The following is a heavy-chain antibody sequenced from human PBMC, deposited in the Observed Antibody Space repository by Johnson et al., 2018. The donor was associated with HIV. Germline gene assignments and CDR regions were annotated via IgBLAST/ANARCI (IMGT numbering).Heavy chain of an antibody. Sequence: MLLVESGGGVVQPGRSLRLSSAASGFTFSSYWMSWVRQAPGKGLEWVANIKQDGSENYYVYSVKGRFTISRANAKNSLYLQMHSLRAEDTAGYYCARDGGGGALDIWGQGTMVIVSS. CDR2: IKQDGSEN. V-gene: IGHV3-7*01. CDR1: GFTFSSYW. D-gene: IGHD3-16*01. CDR3: ARDGGGGALDI. J-gene: IGHJ3*02.